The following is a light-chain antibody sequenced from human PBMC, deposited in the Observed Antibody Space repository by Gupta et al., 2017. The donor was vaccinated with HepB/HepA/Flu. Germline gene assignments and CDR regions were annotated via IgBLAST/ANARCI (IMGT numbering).Light chain of an antibody. V-gene: IGKV1-39*01. J-gene: IGKJ1*01. CDR2: AAS. CDR1: QSIDTY. CDR3: QQSDNTPET. Sequence: DIQMTHSPSSLSASVGDRITITCRASQSIDTYLNWYQQRPGKAPTSLIYAASNLRSGVPSRFSGSGSGTDFTLTISSLQPDDVATYYCQQSDNTPETFGQGTKVDIK.